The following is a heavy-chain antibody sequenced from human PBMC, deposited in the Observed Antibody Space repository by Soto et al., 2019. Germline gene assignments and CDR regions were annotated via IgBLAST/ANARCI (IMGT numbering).Heavy chain of an antibody. J-gene: IGHJ6*04. D-gene: IGHD6-19*01. CDR3: AKDHDSSGWTYYYYYGMDV. Sequence: EVQLLESGGGLVQPGGSLRLSCAASGFTFSSYAMSWVRQAPGKGLEWVSAISGSGGSTYYADSVKGRFTISRDNSKNPLYLKMNSLGAEDTAVYYWAKDHDSSGWTYYYYYGMDVGGKGTTVTVSS. V-gene: IGHV3-23*01. CDR2: ISGSGGST. CDR1: GFTFSSYA.